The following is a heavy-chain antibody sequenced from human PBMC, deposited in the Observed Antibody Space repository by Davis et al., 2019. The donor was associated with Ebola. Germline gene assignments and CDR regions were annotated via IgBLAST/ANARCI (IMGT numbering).Heavy chain of an antibody. CDR3: ARDPAIFGIDY. V-gene: IGHV3-23*01. CDR1: GFTFRSYA. Sequence: GESLKISCAASGFTFRSYAMSWVRQAPGKGLEWVSAISGSGGSTYYADSVKGRFTISRDNSKNSLYLQMNSLRAEDTALYYCARDPAIFGIDYWGQGTLVTVSS. CDR2: ISGSGGST. J-gene: IGHJ4*02. D-gene: IGHD3-3*01.